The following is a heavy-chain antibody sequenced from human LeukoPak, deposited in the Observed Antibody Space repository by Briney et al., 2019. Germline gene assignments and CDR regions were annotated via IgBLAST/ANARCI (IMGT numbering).Heavy chain of an antibody. D-gene: IGHD3-22*01. J-gene: IGHJ3*02. CDR3: ARVADYYDSSGYYVGDAFDI. CDR2: ISSNGGST. CDR1: GFTFSNYA. V-gene: IGHV3-64*01. Sequence: GGSLRLSCAASGFTFSNYAMHWVRQAPGKGLEYVSAISSNGGSTYYANSVKGRFTISRDDSKNTLSLQMGSLRAEDMAVYYCARVADYYDSSGYYVGDAFDIWGQGTKVTVSS.